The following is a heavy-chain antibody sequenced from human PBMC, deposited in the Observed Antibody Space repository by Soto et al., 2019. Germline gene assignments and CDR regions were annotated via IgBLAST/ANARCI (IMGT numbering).Heavy chain of an antibody. CDR3: ARGVYVSQSYDYDILTGPYFDY. D-gene: IGHD3-9*01. Sequence: EASVKVSCKASGYTFTSYGISWVRQAPGQGLEWMGWISANNGSTNYAQKFQGRVTMTRDTSTSTVYMELSSLRSEDTAVYYCARGVYVSQSYDYDILTGPYFDYWGQGTLVTVSS. V-gene: IGHV1-18*01. CDR2: ISANNGST. J-gene: IGHJ4*02. CDR1: GYTFTSYG.